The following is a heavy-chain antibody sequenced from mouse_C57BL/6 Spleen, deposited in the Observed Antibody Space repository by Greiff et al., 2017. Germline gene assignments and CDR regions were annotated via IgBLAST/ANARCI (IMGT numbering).Heavy chain of an antibody. J-gene: IGHJ3*01. V-gene: IGHV3-6*01. D-gene: IGHD2-5*01. Sequence: DVKLQESGPGLVKPSQSLSLTCSVTGYSITSGYYWNWIRQFPGNKLEWMGYISYDGSNNYNPSLKNRISITRDTSKNQFFLKLNSVTTEDTATYYCARDGYSNYGGFAYWGQGTLVTVSA. CDR3: ARDGYSNYGGFAY. CDR1: GYSITSGYY. CDR2: ISYDGSN.